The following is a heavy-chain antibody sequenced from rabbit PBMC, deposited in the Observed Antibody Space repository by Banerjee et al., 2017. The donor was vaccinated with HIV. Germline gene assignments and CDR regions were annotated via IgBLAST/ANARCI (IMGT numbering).Heavy chain of an antibody. V-gene: IGHV1S43*01. CDR2: IYTDSDGT. D-gene: IGHD1-1*01. Sequence: QEQLVESGGGLVKPEGSLTLTCKASGFSFNNKYVMCWVRQAPGKGLELIACIYTDSDGTWYASWVNGRFTITRSTSLNTVTLQMTSLTAADTATYFCARGDTGSRHSPFNLWGPGTLVTVS. J-gene: IGHJ4*01. CDR1: GFSFNNKYV. CDR3: ARGDTGSRHSPFNL.